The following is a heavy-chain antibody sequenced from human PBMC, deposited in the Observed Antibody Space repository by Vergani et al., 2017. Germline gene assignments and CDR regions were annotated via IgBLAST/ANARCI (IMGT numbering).Heavy chain of an antibody. D-gene: IGHD3-9*01. V-gene: IGHV4-38-2*01. J-gene: IGHJ4*02. Sequence: QVQLQESGPGLVKPSETLSLTCAVSGFSIDNGYYWDWIRQPPGKGLEWIGSIYRTGRTHFNPSLKSRVTISLDTSNKHFSLRLNSLTAADTAVYYCARRSGIVYDIFSGTQYFFDFWGQGTLVTVSS. CDR3: ARRSGIVYDIFSGTQYFFDF. CDR1: GFSIDNGYY. CDR2: IYRTGRT.